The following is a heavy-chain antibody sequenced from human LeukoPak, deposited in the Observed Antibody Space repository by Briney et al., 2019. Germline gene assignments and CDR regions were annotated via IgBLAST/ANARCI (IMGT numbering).Heavy chain of an antibody. D-gene: IGHD1-14*01. CDR1: GYTFTGYY. Sequence: ASVRVSCRASGYTFTGYYMSWVRQAPGQGLEWMGWINPDSGGTHYAQNFQGWVTMTRDTSISTAYMELSRLRSDDTAVYYCARGTLTAPRSAFDIWGQGTMVTVSS. J-gene: IGHJ3*02. CDR2: INPDSGGT. V-gene: IGHV1-2*04. CDR3: ARGTLTAPRSAFDI.